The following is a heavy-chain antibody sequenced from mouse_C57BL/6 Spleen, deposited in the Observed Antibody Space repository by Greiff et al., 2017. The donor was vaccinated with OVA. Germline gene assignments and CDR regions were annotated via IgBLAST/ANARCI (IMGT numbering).Heavy chain of an antibody. J-gene: IGHJ3*01. CDR2: INPNNGGT. D-gene: IGHD3-2*02. CDR3: ARRWGSSGSAWFAY. V-gene: IGHV1-26*01. CDR1: GYTFTDYY. Sequence: EVQLQQSGPELVKPGASVKISCKASGYTFTDYYMNWVKQSHGKSLEWIGDINPNNGGTSYNQKFKGKATLTVDKSSSTAYMELRSLTSEDSAVYYCARRWGSSGSAWFAYWGQGTLVTVSA.